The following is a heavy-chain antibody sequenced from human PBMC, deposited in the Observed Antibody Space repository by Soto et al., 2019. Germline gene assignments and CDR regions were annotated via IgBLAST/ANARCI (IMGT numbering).Heavy chain of an antibody. CDR2: ISSSSSTI. D-gene: IGHD5-18*01. Sequence: EVQLVESGGGLVQPGGSLRLCCAASGFTFSSYSMNWVRQAPGKGLEWVSYISSSSSTIYYADSVKGRFTISRDNAKNSLYLQMNSLRDEDTAVYYCARDLPGYSYGYIFNYYYGMDVWGQGTTVTVSS. V-gene: IGHV3-48*02. CDR1: GFTFSSYS. J-gene: IGHJ6*02. CDR3: ARDLPGYSYGYIFNYYYGMDV.